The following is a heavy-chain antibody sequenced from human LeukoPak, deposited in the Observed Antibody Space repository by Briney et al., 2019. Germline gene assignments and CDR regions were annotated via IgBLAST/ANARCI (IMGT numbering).Heavy chain of an antibody. D-gene: IGHD3-10*01. V-gene: IGHV1-46*01. CDR1: GYTLTSYY. CDR3: ARGDFGSGSHFDS. CDR2: INPSGGRT. J-gene: IGHJ4*02. Sequence: ASVKVSCKSSGYTLTSYYMHWVRQAPGQGLEWMGTINPSGGRTTYAQKFQARVTMTRDTSTSTVYMELSSLRSEDTAVYYCARGDFGSGSHFDSWGRGTLVTVSS.